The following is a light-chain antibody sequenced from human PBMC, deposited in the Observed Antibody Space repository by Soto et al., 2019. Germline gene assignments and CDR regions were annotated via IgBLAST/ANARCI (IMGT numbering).Light chain of an antibody. CDR3: RQRTDWPPVYT. V-gene: IGKV3-11*01. CDR1: QSVSSF. CDR2: DVS. Sequence: EIVLTQSPVTLSLSPGDRATLSCRPSQSVSSFLAWYQQKPGQPPRLLIYDVSNRAAGIPARFSGSGSGTDFTLTISSLEPEDFAVYYCRQRTDWPPVYTFGQGTKLEIK. J-gene: IGKJ2*01.